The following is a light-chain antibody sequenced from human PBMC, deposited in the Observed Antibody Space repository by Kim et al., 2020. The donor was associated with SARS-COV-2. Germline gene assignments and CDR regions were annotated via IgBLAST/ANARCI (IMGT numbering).Light chain of an antibody. CDR3: QSYDSSNRV. CDR2: EDN. V-gene: IGLV6-57*03. CDR1: SGSIASNY. Sequence: GKTVTISCTRSSGSIASNYVQRYQQRPGSAPTTVIYEDNQRPSGVPDRFSGSIDSSSNSASLTISGLKTEDEADYYCQSYDSSNRVFGGGTQLTVL. J-gene: IGLJ3*02.